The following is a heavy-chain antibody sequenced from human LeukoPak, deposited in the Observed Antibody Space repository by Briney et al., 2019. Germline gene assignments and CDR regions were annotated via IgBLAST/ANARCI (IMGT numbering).Heavy chain of an antibody. CDR2: IYSGGNT. J-gene: IGHJ4*02. CDR1: GFTVSSNY. D-gene: IGHD2-15*01. V-gene: IGHV3-66*04. CDR3: ARHRRYCSGDNCYSGHDY. Sequence: GGSLRLSCATSGFTVSSNYMNWVRQAPGKGLEGVSSIYSGGNTYYADSVKGRFTISRDNSKNTLYLQMNSLRAEDTGLYYCARHRRYCSGDNCYSGHDYWGQGTLVIVSS.